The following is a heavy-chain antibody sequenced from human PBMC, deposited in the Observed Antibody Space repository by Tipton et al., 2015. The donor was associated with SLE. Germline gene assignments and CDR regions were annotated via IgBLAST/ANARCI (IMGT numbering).Heavy chain of an antibody. CDR2: IYSSGST. D-gene: IGHD3-3*01. CDR1: GGSVSRGPYY. J-gene: IGHJ6*03. V-gene: IGHV4-61*02. CDR3: ARGGAFWSGPTSYYYFFYYMDV. Sequence: TLSLTCTVSGGSVSRGPYYWNWIRQPAGKGLEWIGRIYSSGSTYYNPSLKSRVAISIDTSKNQFSLSLTSVTAADTAVYYCARGGAFWSGPTSYYYFFYYMDVWGKGTTVTVSS.